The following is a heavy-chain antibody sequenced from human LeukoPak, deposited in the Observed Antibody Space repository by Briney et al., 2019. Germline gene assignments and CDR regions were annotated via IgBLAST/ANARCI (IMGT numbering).Heavy chain of an antibody. CDR3: ARDGPTDSGGYYYVLDY. CDR2: INPNSGGT. V-gene: IGHV1-2*02. Sequence: ASVKVSCKASGYTFTGYYMHWVRQAPGQGLEWMGWINPNSGGTNYAQNFQGRVTMTRDTSISTAYMELSRPRSDDTAVYYCARDGPTDSGGYYYVLDYWGQGTLVTVSS. D-gene: IGHD3-22*01. CDR1: GYTFTGYY. J-gene: IGHJ4*02.